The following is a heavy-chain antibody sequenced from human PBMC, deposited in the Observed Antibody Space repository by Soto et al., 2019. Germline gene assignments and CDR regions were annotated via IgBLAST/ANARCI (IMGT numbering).Heavy chain of an antibody. CDR3: AREYGMDV. J-gene: IGHJ6*02. CDR1: GYSFHTYA. V-gene: IGHV1-18*01. CDR2: ISGYNGNT. Sequence: GASVKVSCXASGYSFHTYAISWVRQAPGQGLEWVGWISGYNGNTNYAQKFQGRITLTTDTSTKTAFMELRSLTGDDTAVYYCAREYGMDVWGQGTTVTVS.